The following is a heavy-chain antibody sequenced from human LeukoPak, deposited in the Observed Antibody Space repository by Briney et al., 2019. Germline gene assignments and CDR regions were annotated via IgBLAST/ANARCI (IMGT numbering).Heavy chain of an antibody. CDR1: GFTFSDYY. V-gene: IGHV3-11*04. Sequence: GGSLRLSCAASGFTFSDYYMSWIRQAPGKGLEWVSYISSSGSTIYYADSVKGRFTISRDNAKNSLYLQMNSLRAEDTAVYYCADERGCSSTSCYTDDNWFDPWGQGTLVTVSS. J-gene: IGHJ5*02. CDR3: ADERGCSSTSCYTDDNWFDP. CDR2: ISSSGSTI. D-gene: IGHD2-2*02.